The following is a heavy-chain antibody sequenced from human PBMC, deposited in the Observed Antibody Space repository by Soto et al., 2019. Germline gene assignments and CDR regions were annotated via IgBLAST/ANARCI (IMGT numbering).Heavy chain of an antibody. V-gene: IGHV2-26*01. CDR3: ARNVLGYCSGGSCSHNWFDR. CDR1: GFSLSNARMG. CDR2: IFSNDEK. Sequence: SGPRLVNPTETLTLTCTVSGFSLSNARMGVSWIRQPPGKALEWLAHIFSNDEKSYSTSLKSRLTISKDTSKSQVVLTMTNMDPVDTATYYCARNVLGYCSGGSCSHNWFDRWGQGTLVTVPS. D-gene: IGHD2-15*01. J-gene: IGHJ5*02.